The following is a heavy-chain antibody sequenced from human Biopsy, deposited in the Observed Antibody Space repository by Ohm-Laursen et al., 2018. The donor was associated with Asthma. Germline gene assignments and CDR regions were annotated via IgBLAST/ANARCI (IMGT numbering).Heavy chain of an antibody. D-gene: IGHD3-22*01. V-gene: IGHV3-9*01. CDR2: ISWNSATI. CDR3: AKVRSDWVITESFDY. CDR1: GFKFDEYT. Sequence: SLRLSCSASGFKFDEYTMHWVRQAPGKGLEWVSGISWNSATIGYADSVEGRFTTSRDNAKNSVFLHMDSLRPEDTAFYYCAKVRSDWVITESFDYWGQGVLVTVSS. J-gene: IGHJ4*02.